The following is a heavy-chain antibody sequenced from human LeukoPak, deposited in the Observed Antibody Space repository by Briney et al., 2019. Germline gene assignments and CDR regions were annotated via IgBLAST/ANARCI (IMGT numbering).Heavy chain of an antibody. CDR2: MNPNSGNT. J-gene: IGHJ6*03. CDR3: ARGTTVTSYYYYYYMDV. V-gene: IGHV1-8*01. Sequence: ASVKVSCKASGYIFTSYGISWVRQATGQGLEWMGWMNPNSGNTGYAQKFQGRVTITRNTSISTAYMELSSLRSEDTAVYYCARGTTVTSYYYYYYMDVWGKGTTVTVSS. CDR1: GYIFTSYG. D-gene: IGHD4-11*01.